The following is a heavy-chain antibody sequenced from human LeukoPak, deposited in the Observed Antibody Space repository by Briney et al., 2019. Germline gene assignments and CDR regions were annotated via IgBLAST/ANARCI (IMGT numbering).Heavy chain of an antibody. D-gene: IGHD3-10*01. CDR2: IYYSGST. CDR3: ARDATVRGVIITRDDWFDP. J-gene: IGHJ5*02. CDR1: GGSISSGDYY. V-gene: IGHV4-30-4*08. Sequence: PSETLSLTCTVSGGSISSGDYYWSWIRQPPGKGLEWIGYIYYSGSTYYNPSLKSRVTISVDTSKNQFSLKLSSVTAADTAVYYCARDATVRGVIITRDDWFDPWGQGTLVTVSS.